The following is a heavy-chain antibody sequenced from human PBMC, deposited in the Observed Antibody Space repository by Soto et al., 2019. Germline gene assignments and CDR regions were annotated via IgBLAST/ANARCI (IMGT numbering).Heavy chain of an antibody. CDR2: IIPIFGTT. Sequence: GASVKVSCKASGGTFSSHDISWVRQAPGRGLEWMGGIIPIFGTTNYAQNFRARVTITADESTSTAYMELSSLTSEDTAVYYCGSVGYCSSTNCLFYYYHYGLDVWGQGTTVTVSS. V-gene: IGHV1-69*13. CDR3: GSVGYCSSTNCLFYYYHYGLDV. CDR1: GGTFSSHD. J-gene: IGHJ6*02. D-gene: IGHD2-2*03.